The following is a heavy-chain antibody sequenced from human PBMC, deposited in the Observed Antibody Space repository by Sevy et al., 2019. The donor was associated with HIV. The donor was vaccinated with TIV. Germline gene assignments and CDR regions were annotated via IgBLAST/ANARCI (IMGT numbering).Heavy chain of an antibody. J-gene: IGHJ4*02. Sequence: EGSLRLSCAASGFPFSSYEMNWVRQAPGKGLEWVSYISSSGTNKYYSDSVRGRFTISRDNAKNSVYLQMNSLRAEDTALYCCARDLPPSATTVAHFDYWGQGTLVTVSS. CDR3: ARDLPPSATTVAHFDY. CDR1: GFPFSSYE. CDR2: ISSSGTNK. D-gene: IGHD4-17*01. V-gene: IGHV3-48*03.